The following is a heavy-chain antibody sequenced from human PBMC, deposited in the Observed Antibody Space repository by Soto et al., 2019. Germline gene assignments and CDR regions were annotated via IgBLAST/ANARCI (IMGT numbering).Heavy chain of an antibody. D-gene: IGHD3-22*01. J-gene: IGHJ4*02. CDR3: SRGITMIVVVPYYFDY. V-gene: IGHV4-30-4*01. CDR2: IYYSGST. CDR1: GGSISSGDYY. Sequence: QVQLQESGPGLVKPSQTLSLTCTVSGGSISSGDYYWSWIRQPPGKGLEWIGYIYYSGSTYYNPSIKSRVTISVDTSKNQFSLKLSSVTAADTAVYYCSRGITMIVVVPYYFDYWGQGTLVTVSS.